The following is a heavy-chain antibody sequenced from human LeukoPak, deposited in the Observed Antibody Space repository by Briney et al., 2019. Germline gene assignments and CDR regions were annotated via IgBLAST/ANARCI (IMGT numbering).Heavy chain of an antibody. Sequence: PSETLSLTCTVSGGSISSYYWSWIRQPPGKGLEWIGYIYYSGSTNYNPSLKSRVTISVDTSKNQFSLKLCSVTAADTAVYYCARHKSLAYCGGDCPDAFDIWGQGTMVTVSS. D-gene: IGHD2-21*02. V-gene: IGHV4-59*08. CDR3: ARHKSLAYCGGDCPDAFDI. CDR2: IYYSGST. CDR1: GGSISSYY. J-gene: IGHJ3*02.